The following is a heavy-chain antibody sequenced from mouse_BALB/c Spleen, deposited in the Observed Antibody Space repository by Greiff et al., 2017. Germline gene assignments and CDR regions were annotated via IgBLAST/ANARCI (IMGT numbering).Heavy chain of an antibody. J-gene: IGHJ3*01. Sequence: EVKLVESGGGLVQPGGSRKLSCAASGFTFSSFGMHWVRQAPEKGLEWVAYISSGSSTIYYADTVKGRFTISRDNPKNTLFLQMTSLRSEDTAMYYCARYDPTGTGFAYWGQGTLVTVSA. CDR1: GFTFSSFG. D-gene: IGHD4-1*02. CDR2: ISSGSSTI. CDR3: ARYDPTGTGFAY. V-gene: IGHV5-17*02.